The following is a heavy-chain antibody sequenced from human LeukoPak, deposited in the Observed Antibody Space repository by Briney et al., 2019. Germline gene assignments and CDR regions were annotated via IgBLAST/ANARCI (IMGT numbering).Heavy chain of an antibody. CDR2: ISPNSGGT. CDR3: ARVTAPGDTSGWSAFDY. CDR1: GYTFTGYY. J-gene: IGHJ4*02. V-gene: IGHV1-2*02. D-gene: IGHD6-19*01. Sequence: ASVKVSCKASGYTFTGYYIHWVRQAPGQGLEWMGWISPNSGGTNYAQKFQGRVTMTRDASINTAYMELSSLRSDDTAVYYCARVTAPGDTSGWSAFDYWGQGTLVTASS.